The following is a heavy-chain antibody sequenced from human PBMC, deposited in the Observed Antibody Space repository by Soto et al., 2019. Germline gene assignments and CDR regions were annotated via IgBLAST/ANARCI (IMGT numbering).Heavy chain of an antibody. CDR1: GFSLSTSGVG. D-gene: IGHD3-3*01. Sequence: QITLKESGPPLVKPTQTLTLTCTFSGFSLSTSGVGVGWIRQPPGKALEWLALIYWDDDKRYSPSLKNRLTITKATSRNQVVLTMTNMDPVDTATYYCVHAAFWSGYYYYHAMDVWGQGTTVTVSS. CDR3: VHAAFWSGYYYYHAMDV. CDR2: IYWDDDK. V-gene: IGHV2-5*02. J-gene: IGHJ6*02.